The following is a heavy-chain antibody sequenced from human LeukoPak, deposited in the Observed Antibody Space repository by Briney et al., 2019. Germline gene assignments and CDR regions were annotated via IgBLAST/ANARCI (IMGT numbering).Heavy chain of an antibody. D-gene: IGHD5-18*01. J-gene: IGHJ4*02. CDR2: INPNSGGT. V-gene: IGHV1-2*02. CDR3: ARGNADTAMVKGY. Sequence: ASVKVSCKASGYTFTGYYMHWVRQAHGQGLEWMGWINPNSGGTNYAQKFQGRVTMTRDTSISTAYMELSRLRSDDTAVYYCARGNADTAMVKGYWGQGTLVTVSS. CDR1: GYTFTGYY.